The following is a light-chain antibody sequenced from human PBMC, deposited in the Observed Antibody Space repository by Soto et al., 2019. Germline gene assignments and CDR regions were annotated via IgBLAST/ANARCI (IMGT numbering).Light chain of an antibody. CDR2: GSS. V-gene: IGKV3-20*01. CDR1: QSVSSNY. Sequence: EVVLTQSPGTLSLSPGERATLSCRASQSVSSNYFAWYQQKPGQAPRLLIFGSSDRATGTPDRFSGSGSGTDFTLTISRLEPEDFAVYYCQQYGSSPPYTFGQGTKLEIK. J-gene: IGKJ2*01. CDR3: QQYGSSPPYT.